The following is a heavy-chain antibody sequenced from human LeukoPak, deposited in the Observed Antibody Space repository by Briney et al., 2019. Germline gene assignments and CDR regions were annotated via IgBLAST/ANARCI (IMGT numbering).Heavy chain of an antibody. CDR1: GFTFSRYW. CDR2: IKEDGGEK. CDR3: ARDETGTTPLGY. J-gene: IGHJ4*02. Sequence: GGSLRLSCAASGFTFSRYWMSWVRQAPGKGLEWVASIKEDGGEKYHLDSVKGRFTISRDNAKNSLYLQMNSLRVEDTAVYFCARDETGTTPLGYWGQGTLVTVSS. D-gene: IGHD1-1*01. V-gene: IGHV3-7*01.